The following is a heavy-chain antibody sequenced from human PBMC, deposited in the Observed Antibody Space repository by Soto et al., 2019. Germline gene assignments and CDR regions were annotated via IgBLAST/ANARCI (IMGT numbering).Heavy chain of an antibody. CDR1: GGSISSYY. CDR2: IYYSGST. V-gene: IGHV4-59*07. J-gene: IGHJ6*02. Sequence: PSDTLSLTCTVSGGSISSYYWSWLRQPPGKGLEWIGYIYYSGSTNYNPSLKSRVTISVDTSKNQFSLKLSSVTAADTAVYYCARAEGFYDSSGYYYYYYGMDVWGQGTTVPVSS. CDR3: ARAEGFYDSSGYYYYYYGMDV. D-gene: IGHD3-22*01.